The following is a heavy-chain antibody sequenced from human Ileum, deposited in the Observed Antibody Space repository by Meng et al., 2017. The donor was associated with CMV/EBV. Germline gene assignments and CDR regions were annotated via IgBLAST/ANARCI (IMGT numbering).Heavy chain of an antibody. J-gene: IGHJ6*02. CDR1: GFPFSDHY. D-gene: IGHD3-10*01. Sequence: GESLKISCAASGFPFSDHYMEWVRQAPGKGLEWLGRSRNKANSYTTEYAAAVKGRFTISRDESKNSLYLQMSSLKTEDTAVYYCVRGPAGRGAPAGSLIYFFPMDVWGQGTMVTVSS. CDR3: VRGPAGRGAPAGSLIYFFPMDV. CDR2: SRNKANSYTT. V-gene: IGHV3-72*01.